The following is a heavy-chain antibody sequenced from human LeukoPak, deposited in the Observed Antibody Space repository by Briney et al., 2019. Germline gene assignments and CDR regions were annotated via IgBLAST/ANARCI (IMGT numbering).Heavy chain of an antibody. Sequence: ASVKVSCKASGYTFTSYGISWVRQAPGQGLEWMGWISAYNGNTNYAQKLQGRVTMTTDTSTSTAYMELRSLRSDDTAVYYCARGATPHYYGSGSYYHFDYWGQGTLVTVSS. CDR2: ISAYNGNT. CDR3: ARGATPHYYGSGSYYHFDY. V-gene: IGHV1-18*01. D-gene: IGHD3-10*01. J-gene: IGHJ4*02. CDR1: GYTFTSYG.